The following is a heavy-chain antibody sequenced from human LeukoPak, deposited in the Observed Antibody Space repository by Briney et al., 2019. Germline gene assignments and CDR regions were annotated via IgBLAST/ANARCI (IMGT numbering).Heavy chain of an antibody. CDR2: INPNSGGT. CDR1: GYTFTGYY. Sequence: PLASVKVSCKASGYTFTGYYMHWVRQAPGQGLEWMGWINPNSGGTNYAQKFQGRVTMTRDTSISTAYMELSRLRSDDTAVYYCARGIVPAWDAFDIWGQGTMVTVSS. CDR3: ARGIVPAWDAFDI. J-gene: IGHJ3*02. V-gene: IGHV1-2*02. D-gene: IGHD2-2*01.